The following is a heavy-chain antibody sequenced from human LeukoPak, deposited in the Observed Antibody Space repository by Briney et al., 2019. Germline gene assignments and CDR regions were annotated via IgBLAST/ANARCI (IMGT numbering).Heavy chain of an antibody. J-gene: IGHJ4*02. D-gene: IGHD3-10*01. CDR3: ARSPENYYGSGRARMGGTFDY. Sequence: SETLSLTCAVYGGSFSGYYWSWIRQPPGKGLEWIGEINHSESTNYNPSLKSRVTISVDASKNQFSLKLSSVTAADTAVYYCARSPENYYGSGRARMGGTFDYWGQGTLVTVSS. CDR1: GGSFSGYY. V-gene: IGHV4-34*01. CDR2: INHSEST.